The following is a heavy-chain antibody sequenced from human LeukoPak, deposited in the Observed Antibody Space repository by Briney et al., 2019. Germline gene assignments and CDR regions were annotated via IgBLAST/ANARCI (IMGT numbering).Heavy chain of an antibody. CDR3: ARELSFKEGYFEPFEGQAIYY. J-gene: IGHJ4*02. CDR1: GFTFSSYG. V-gene: IGHV3-33*01. D-gene: IGHD3-22*01. CDR2: IWYDGSNK. Sequence: GGSLRLSCAASGFTFSSYGMHWVRQAPGKGLEWVAVIWYDGSNKYYADSVKGRFTISRDNSKNTLYLQMNSLRAEDTAVYYCARELSFKEGYFEPFEGQAIYYWGQGTLVTVSS.